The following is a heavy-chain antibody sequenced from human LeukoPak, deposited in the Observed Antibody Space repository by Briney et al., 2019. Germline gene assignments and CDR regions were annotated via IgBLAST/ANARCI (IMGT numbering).Heavy chain of an antibody. V-gene: IGHV3-7*05. Sequence: GGSLRLSCVGSGFTFSGYWMNWVRQAPGRGLEWVAKIEEDGSAKYYMDPVKGRFSIYRDNAKNSLYLQMYSLRAEDTAMYYCARAGQLNYWGQGTLVTVSS. CDR1: GFTFSGYW. CDR2: IEEDGSAK. CDR3: ARAGQLNY. J-gene: IGHJ4*02. D-gene: IGHD6-13*01.